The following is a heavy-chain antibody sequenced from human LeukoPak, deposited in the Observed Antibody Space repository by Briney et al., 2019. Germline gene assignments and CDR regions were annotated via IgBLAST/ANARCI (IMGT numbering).Heavy chain of an antibody. J-gene: IGHJ4*02. D-gene: IGHD1-26*01. CDR1: GGSISSSSYY. CDR2: TYYSGST. V-gene: IGHV4-39*07. Sequence: SETLSLTCIVSGGSISSSSYYWGWIRQPPGKGLEWIGSTYYSGSTYYNPSLKSRVTISVDTSKNQFSLKLSSVTAADTAVYYCARRRKWSYGLDYWGQGTLVTVSS. CDR3: ARRRKWSYGLDY.